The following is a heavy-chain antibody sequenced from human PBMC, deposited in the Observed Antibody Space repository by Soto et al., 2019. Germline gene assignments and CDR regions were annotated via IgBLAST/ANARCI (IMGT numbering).Heavy chain of an antibody. CDR3: ARERLLRVWFDP. CDR2: IYYSGST. CDR1: GGSISSYY. J-gene: IGHJ5*02. D-gene: IGHD6-25*01. Sequence: SETMSLTCTVSGGSISSYYWSWIRQPPGKGLEWIGYIYYSGSTNYNPSLKSRVTISVDTSKNQFSLKLSSVTAVDTAVYYCARERLLRVWFDPWGQGTLVTVSS. V-gene: IGHV4-59*01.